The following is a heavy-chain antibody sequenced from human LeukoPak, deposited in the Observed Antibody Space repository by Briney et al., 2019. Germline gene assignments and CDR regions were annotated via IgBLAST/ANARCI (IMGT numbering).Heavy chain of an antibody. CDR1: GGTFSSYA. CDR2: IIPIFGTA. V-gene: IGHV1-69*05. Sequence: SVKVSCKASGGTFSSYAISWVRQAPGQGLEWMGRIIPIFGTANYAQKFQGRVTITTDESTSTAYMELGSLRSEDTAVYYCARERAIAVVLFDYWGQGTLVTVSS. J-gene: IGHJ4*02. D-gene: IGHD6-19*01. CDR3: ARERAIAVVLFDY.